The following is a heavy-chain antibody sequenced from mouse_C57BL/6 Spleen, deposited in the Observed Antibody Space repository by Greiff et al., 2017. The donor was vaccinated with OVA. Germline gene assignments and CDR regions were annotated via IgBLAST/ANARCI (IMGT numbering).Heavy chain of an antibody. CDR3: ARHFITTVVATPAWFAY. CDR2: ISSGGSYT. CDR1: GFTFSSYG. V-gene: IGHV5-6*01. J-gene: IGHJ3*01. D-gene: IGHD1-1*01. Sequence: EVKLVESGGDLVMPGGSLKLSCAASGFTFSSYGMSWVRQTPDKRLEWVATISSGGSYTYYPDSVKGRYTISRDNAKNTLYLQMSSLKSEDTAMYYCARHFITTVVATPAWFAYWGQGTLVTVSA.